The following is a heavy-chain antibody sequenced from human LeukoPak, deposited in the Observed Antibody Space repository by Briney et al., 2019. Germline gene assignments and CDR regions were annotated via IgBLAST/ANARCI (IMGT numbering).Heavy chain of an antibody. J-gene: IGHJ3*02. V-gene: IGHV4-39*07. CDR2: IYYSGST. CDR3: ARGPWGDGYTHDAFDI. CDR1: GGSISSSSYY. D-gene: IGHD5-24*01. Sequence: SETLSLTCTVSGGSISSSSYYWGWIRQPPGKGLEWIGSIYYSGSTNYNPSLKSRVTISVDTSKNQFSLKLSSVTAADTAVYYCARGPWGDGYTHDAFDIWGQGTMVTVSS.